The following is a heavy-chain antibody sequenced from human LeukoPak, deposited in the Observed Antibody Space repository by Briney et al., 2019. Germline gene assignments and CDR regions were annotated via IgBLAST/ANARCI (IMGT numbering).Heavy chain of an antibody. CDR3: ARVNDFWSGSQVWFDP. D-gene: IGHD3-3*01. V-gene: IGHV3-48*04. CDR2: ISSSGSTI. J-gene: IGHJ5*02. CDR1: GFTFSSYS. Sequence: GGSLRLSCAASGFTFSSYSMNWVRQAPGKGLEWVSYISSSGSTIYYADSVKGRFTISRDNAKNSLYLQMNSLRAEDTAVYYCARVNDFWSGSQVWFDPWGQGTLVTVSS.